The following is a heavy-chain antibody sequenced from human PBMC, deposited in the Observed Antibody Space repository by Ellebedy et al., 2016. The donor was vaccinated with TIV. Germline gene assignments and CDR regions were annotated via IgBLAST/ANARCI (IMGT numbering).Heavy chain of an antibody. CDR1: GFNFSRYE. CDR3: AKYGDYY. J-gene: IGHJ4*02. V-gene: IGHV3-23*01. Sequence: GESLKISCVASGFNFSRYELNWVRQAPGKGPEWISYISGSSATIDYADSVKGRFTISRDNSKNTLFLQMDGLRAEDTALYYCAKYGDYYWGQGTLVTVSS. D-gene: IGHD2-21*02. CDR2: ISGSSATI.